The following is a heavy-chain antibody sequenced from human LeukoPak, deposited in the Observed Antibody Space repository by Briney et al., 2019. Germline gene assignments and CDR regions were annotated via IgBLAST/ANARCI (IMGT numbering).Heavy chain of an antibody. D-gene: IGHD3-3*01. Sequence: ASVKVSCKVSGDTLTELSMHWVRQAPGKGLEWMGGLDPEDGEIIYAQKFQGRVTMTEDTSADTAYMELSSLKYDDTAVYYCATADLWSGYFDYWGQGTLVTVSS. J-gene: IGHJ4*02. CDR2: LDPEDGEI. CDR3: ATADLWSGYFDY. V-gene: IGHV1-24*01. CDR1: GDTLTELS.